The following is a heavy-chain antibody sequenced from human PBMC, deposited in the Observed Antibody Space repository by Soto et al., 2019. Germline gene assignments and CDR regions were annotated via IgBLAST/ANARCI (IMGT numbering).Heavy chain of an antibody. V-gene: IGHV4-34*01. CDR2: INHSGST. CDR1: GGSFSGYY. Sequence: TSETLSPPRAVYGGSFSGYYWSWIRQPPGKGLEWIGEINHSGSTNYNPSLKSRVTISVDTSKNQFSLKLSSVTAADTAVYYCATYYFDYWGQGTLVTVSS. J-gene: IGHJ4*02. CDR3: ATYYFDY.